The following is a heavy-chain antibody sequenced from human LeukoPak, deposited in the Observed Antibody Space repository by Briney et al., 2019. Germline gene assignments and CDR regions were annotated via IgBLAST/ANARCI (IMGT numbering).Heavy chain of an antibody. CDR1: GYTFTSYD. CDR2: MNPNSGNT. CDR3: ARGTRITIFGVVPLYYFDY. Sequence: ASVKVSCKASGYTFTSYDINWVRQATGQGLEWMGWMNPNSGNTGYAQKFQGRVTMTRNTSISTAYMELSSPRSEDTAVYYCARGTRITIFGVVPLYYFDYWGQGTLVTVSS. J-gene: IGHJ4*02. D-gene: IGHD3-3*01. V-gene: IGHV1-8*01.